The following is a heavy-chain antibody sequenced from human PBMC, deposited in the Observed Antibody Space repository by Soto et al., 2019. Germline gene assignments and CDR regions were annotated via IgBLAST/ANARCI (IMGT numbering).Heavy chain of an antibody. CDR1: GGSISGGVYY. J-gene: IGHJ2*01. D-gene: IGHD4-17*01. Sequence: QVQLQESGPGLVKPSQTLSLTCTVSGGSISGGVYYWSWIRQPPGKGLGWIGYIFDSGSTYYNPSLKSRVTISVDTSKNQFSLRLSSVTAADTAVYYCARESIPLTTDWYFDLWGRGTLVTVSS. CDR3: ARESIPLTTDWYFDL. V-gene: IGHV4-30-4*01. CDR2: IFDSGST.